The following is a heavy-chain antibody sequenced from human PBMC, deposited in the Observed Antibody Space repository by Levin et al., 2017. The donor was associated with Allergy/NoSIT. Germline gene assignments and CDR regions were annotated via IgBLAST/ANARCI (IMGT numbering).Heavy chain of an antibody. Sequence: GESLKISCAGSGFTFGDFALTWFRQAPGKGLEWVSTISGSGTYINYVDSVKGRFAISRDDAKNSVYLQMNSLRDEDTAVYYCARDQGLAWGQGVLVTVSS. CDR3: ARDQGLA. J-gene: IGHJ5*02. CDR1: GFTFGDFA. V-gene: IGHV3-21*04. CDR2: ISGSGTYI.